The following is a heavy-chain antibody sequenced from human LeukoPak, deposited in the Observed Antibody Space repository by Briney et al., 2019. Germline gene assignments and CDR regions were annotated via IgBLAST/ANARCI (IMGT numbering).Heavy chain of an antibody. V-gene: IGHV3-23*01. D-gene: IGHD6-19*01. Sequence: QPGGSLRLSCAASGFTFSTYAMSWVPQAPGKRLEWVSAISGSGGSTYYADSVKGRFTISRDNSRNTLSLQMNSLRAEDTAVYYCAKDDHGGSGWRDYYDYWGQGTLVTVSS. CDR2: ISGSGGST. CDR1: GFTFSTYA. CDR3: AKDDHGGSGWRDYYDY. J-gene: IGHJ4*02.